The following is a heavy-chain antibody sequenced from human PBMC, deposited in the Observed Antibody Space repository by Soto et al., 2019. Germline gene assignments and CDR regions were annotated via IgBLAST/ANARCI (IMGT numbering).Heavy chain of an antibody. CDR3: ARHGGSYSFDY. V-gene: IGHV4-59*08. CDR1: GGSTSSYY. CDR2: NSYSGST. D-gene: IGHD1-26*01. Sequence: QVQLQESGPGLVKPSETLSLTCTVTGGSTSSYYWSWLRQPPGKGLEWIGYNSYSGSTDYNPSLKSRSTLSVDTSKNQFSLKLSSATAADTAVYYCARHGGSYSFDYWGQGTLVTVSS. J-gene: IGHJ4*02.